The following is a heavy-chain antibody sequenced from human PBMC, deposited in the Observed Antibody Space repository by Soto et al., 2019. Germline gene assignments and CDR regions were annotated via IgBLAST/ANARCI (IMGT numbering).Heavy chain of an antibody. V-gene: IGHV1-18*01. Sequence: GASVKVSCKASGYTFTSYGISWVRQAPGQGLEWMGWISAYNGNTNYAQKLQGRVTMTTDTSTSTAYMELRSLRSDDTAVYYCARVGHSGYDYRWGWEAYYYYMDFWRKGTTITVSS. CDR2: ISAYNGNT. J-gene: IGHJ6*03. CDR1: GYTFTSYG. CDR3: ARVGHSGYDYRWGWEAYYYYMDF. D-gene: IGHD5-12*01.